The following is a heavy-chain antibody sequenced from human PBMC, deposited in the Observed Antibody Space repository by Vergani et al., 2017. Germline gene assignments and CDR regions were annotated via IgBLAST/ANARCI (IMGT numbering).Heavy chain of an antibody. CDR2: IYHSGST. D-gene: IGHD2-2*01. CDR1: GGSISSGGYS. J-gene: IGHJ6*03. CDR3: ARDRWYCSSTSCTGYYYYYMDV. V-gene: IGHV4-30-2*01. Sequence: QLQLQESGSGLVKPSQTLSLTCAVSGGSISSGGYSWSWIRQPPGKGLEWIGYIYHSGSTYYNPSLKSRVTISVDRSKNQFSLKLSSVTAADTAVYYCARDRWYCSSTSCTGYYYYYMDVWGKGP.